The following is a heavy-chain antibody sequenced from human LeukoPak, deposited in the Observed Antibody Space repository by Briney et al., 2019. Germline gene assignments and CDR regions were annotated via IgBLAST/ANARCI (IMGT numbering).Heavy chain of an antibody. CDR1: GFTFSSYG. Sequence: GGSLRLSCAASGFTFSSYGMHWVRQAPGKGLEWVAVISYDGSNKYYADSVKGRFTISRDNSKNTLYLQMNSLRAEDTAVYYCAKDSPPDIWGPGTMVTVSS. CDR3: AKDSPPDI. J-gene: IGHJ3*02. V-gene: IGHV3-30*18. CDR2: ISYDGSNK.